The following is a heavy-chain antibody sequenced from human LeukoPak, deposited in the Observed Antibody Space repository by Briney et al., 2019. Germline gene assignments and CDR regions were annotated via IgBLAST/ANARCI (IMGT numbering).Heavy chain of an antibody. CDR3: ARDRAAADLAS. V-gene: IGHV3-33*01. Sequence: GGALRLSCAESGFTFSSYGMHWVREAPGKGVEWVAVIWYDGSNKFYADSVKGRFTLSRDNSKNTLYLQMNSLRAEDTAVFYCARDRAAADLASWGPGALVTVSS. D-gene: IGHD6-13*01. CDR1: GFTFSSYG. CDR2: IWYDGSNK. J-gene: IGHJ4*02.